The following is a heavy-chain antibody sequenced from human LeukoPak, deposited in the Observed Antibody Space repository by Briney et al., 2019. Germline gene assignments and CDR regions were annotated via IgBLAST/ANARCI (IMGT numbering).Heavy chain of an antibody. CDR2: IWYDGSNK. D-gene: IGHD1-26*01. Sequence: HSGGSLRLSCAASGFTFTSYGMRWVRQAPGKGLEWVAVIWYDGSNKYYADSVKGRFTISRDNSKNTLYLQMNSLRAEDTAVYYCARAPTSYYYFDYWGQGTLVTVSS. J-gene: IGHJ4*02. V-gene: IGHV3-33*01. CDR3: ARAPTSYYYFDY. CDR1: GFTFTSYG.